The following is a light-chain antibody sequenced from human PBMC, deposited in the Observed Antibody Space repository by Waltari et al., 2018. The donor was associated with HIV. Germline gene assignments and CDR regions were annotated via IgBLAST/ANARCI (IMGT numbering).Light chain of an antibody. V-gene: IGLV2-8*01. Sequence: QSALTQPPSASGSPGQSVTIACTGTSSDVGGYDYVIWYQQHPGKAPKLMIYEVSKRPSGVPDRFSGSKSGNTASLTVSGLQAEDEADYYCSSFAGTNNLVFGGGTKLTVL. J-gene: IGLJ2*01. CDR2: EVS. CDR3: SSFAGTNNLV. CDR1: SSDVGGYDY.